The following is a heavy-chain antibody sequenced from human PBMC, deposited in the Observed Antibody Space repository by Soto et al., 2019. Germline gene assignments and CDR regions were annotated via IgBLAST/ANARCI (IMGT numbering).Heavy chain of an antibody. J-gene: IGHJ4*02. CDR1: GGTFSRYT. CDR3: ARNDEGPGDY. Sequence: QVQLVQSGAEVKKPGSSVKVSCKAFGGTFSRYTISWVRQAPGQGLEWMGRIIPILGSINYAQKFQGRVTITADTSTSTAYMELSSRRSDDTAMYYCARNDEGPGDYWGQGTLVTVSS. CDR2: IIPILGSI. V-gene: IGHV1-69*02.